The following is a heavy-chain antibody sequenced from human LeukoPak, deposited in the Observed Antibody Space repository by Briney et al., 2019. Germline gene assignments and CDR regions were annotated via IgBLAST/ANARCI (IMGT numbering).Heavy chain of an antibody. CDR2: ISNSGGST. CDR1: GFTFSSYA. Sequence: GGSLRLSCAASGFTFSSYAMSWVRQAPEKGLEWVSTISNSGGSTYYADSVKGRFTISRDNSKNTLYLQMNSLRDDDTAVYYCTRSPSLGGRYWGFDYWGQGALVTVSS. D-gene: IGHD1-26*01. V-gene: IGHV3-23*01. J-gene: IGHJ4*02. CDR3: TRSPSLGGRYWGFDY.